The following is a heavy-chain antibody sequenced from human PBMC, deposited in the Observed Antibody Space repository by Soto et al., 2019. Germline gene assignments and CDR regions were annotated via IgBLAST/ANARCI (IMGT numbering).Heavy chain of an antibody. V-gene: IGHV3-23*01. CDR1: GLTFSTYA. D-gene: IGHD2-15*01. J-gene: IGHJ4*02. CDR3: ATPGCFNPFDY. Sequence: EVQLLESGGGLVQPGGTLRLSCAASGLTFSTYAMSWVRQAPGKGLEWVSAISRSGDSTYYADSVKGRFTISRDNSKNTLFLEMNSLRAEHTAVYYCATPGCFNPFDYWGQGTLVTVSS. CDR2: ISRSGDST.